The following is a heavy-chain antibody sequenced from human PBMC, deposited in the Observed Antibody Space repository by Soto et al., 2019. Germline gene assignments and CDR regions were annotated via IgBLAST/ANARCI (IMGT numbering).Heavy chain of an antibody. J-gene: IGHJ4*02. CDR1: GGSISSGGYY. Sequence: QVQLQESGPGLVKPSQTLSLTCTVSGGSISSGGYYWSWIRQHPGKGLEWIGYIYYSGSTYYNPSRKSRVTISVDTSKNQFSLKLSSVTAADTAVYYCARDFSRSGGSCHFDYWGQGTLVTVSS. CDR2: IYYSGST. CDR3: ARDFSRSGGSCHFDY. V-gene: IGHV4-31*03. D-gene: IGHD2-15*01.